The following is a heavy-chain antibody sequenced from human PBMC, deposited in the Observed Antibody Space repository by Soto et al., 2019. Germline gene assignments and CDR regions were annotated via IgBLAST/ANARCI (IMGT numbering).Heavy chain of an antibody. D-gene: IGHD2-21*02. CDR3: ARDNSYPTAWWFDP. CDR2: ISAYNGNT. Sequence: ASVKVSCKASGYTFTNFGISLVRQAPGQGLEWMGWISAYNGNTNYAQNFQGRVTMTTDTSTSTAYMELSSLRSEDTAVYYCARDNSYPTAWWFDPWGRGTLVTVSS. V-gene: IGHV1-18*01. CDR1: GYTFTNFG. J-gene: IGHJ5*02.